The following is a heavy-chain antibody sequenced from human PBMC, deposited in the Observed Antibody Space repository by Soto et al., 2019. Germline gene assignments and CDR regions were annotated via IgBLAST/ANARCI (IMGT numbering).Heavy chain of an antibody. V-gene: IGHV3-7*05. Sequence: ESVGGLVQPGGSLRLSCAASGFTFSSYWMSWVRQAPGKGLEWVANIKQDGSEKYYVDSVKGRFTISRDNAKNSLYLQMNSLRAEDTAVYYCARDLDCTNGVCYYYYYYGMDVWGQGTTVTVSS. CDR3: ARDLDCTNGVCYYYYYYGMDV. J-gene: IGHJ6*02. CDR2: IKQDGSEK. CDR1: GFTFSSYW. D-gene: IGHD2-8*01.